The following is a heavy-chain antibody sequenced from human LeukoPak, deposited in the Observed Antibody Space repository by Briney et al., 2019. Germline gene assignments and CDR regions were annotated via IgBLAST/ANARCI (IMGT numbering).Heavy chain of an antibody. Sequence: ASVKVSCKASGYAFTSYGISWVRQAPGQGLEWMGWMNPNSGNTGYAQKFQGRVTITRNTSISTAYMELSSLRSEDTAVYYCARGSREVDYWGQGTLVTVSS. V-gene: IGHV1-8*03. CDR3: ARGSREVDY. CDR1: GYAFTSYG. J-gene: IGHJ4*02. CDR2: MNPNSGNT.